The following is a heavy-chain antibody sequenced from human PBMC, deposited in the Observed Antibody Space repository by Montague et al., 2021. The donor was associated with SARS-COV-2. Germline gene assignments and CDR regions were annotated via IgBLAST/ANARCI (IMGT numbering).Heavy chain of an antibody. J-gene: IGHJ4*02. D-gene: IGHD3/OR15-3a*01. CDR1: GASLSSNTYY. CDR3: ARGNDVWTDSPFDY. CDR2: FYYTGGT. Sequence: SETLSLTCTVSGASLSSNTYYWGWVRQPPGKGLEFIGNFYYTGGTYYNPSLQSRVTISVDTSNNHFSLKLGSVTAADTSVYYCARGNDVWTDSPFDYWGQGILVTVSS. V-gene: IGHV4-39*02.